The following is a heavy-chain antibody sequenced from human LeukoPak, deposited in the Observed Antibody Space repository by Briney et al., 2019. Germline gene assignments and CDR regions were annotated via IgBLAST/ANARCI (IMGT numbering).Heavy chain of an antibody. CDR1: GFTYDGYS. CDR2: ISWKNDTI. CDR3: AKDLASKTSGWTYYFDS. D-gene: IGHD6-19*01. Sequence: GGSLRLSGATSGFTYDGYSMHWVRQAPGKGLEWVSGISWKNDTIGYAASVKGRFTISRDNAKKSLYLEMNSLRAEDTALYYCAKDLASKTSGWTYYFDSWGQGTLVTVSS. J-gene: IGHJ4*02. V-gene: IGHV3-9*01.